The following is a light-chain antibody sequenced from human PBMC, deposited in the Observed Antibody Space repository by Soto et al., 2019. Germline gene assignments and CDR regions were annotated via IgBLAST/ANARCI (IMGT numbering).Light chain of an antibody. J-gene: IGKJ2*01. CDR2: GTS. CDR3: QHYGTSPYT. V-gene: IGKV3-20*01. CDR1: QNVYSTY. Sequence: VVFTQSPGTLSLSPGERATLSCRASQNVYSTYVAGYQQRSSQAAWFLIAGTSNRATDIPDSFSSSGSGIDFTLTIDRLEPEEFVIYYCQHYGTSPYTFGQGT.